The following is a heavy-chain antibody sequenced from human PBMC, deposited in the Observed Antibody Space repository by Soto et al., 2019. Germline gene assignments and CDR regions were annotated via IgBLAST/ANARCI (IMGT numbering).Heavy chain of an antibody. D-gene: IGHD3-3*01. CDR2: ISAYNGNT. V-gene: IGHV1-18*01. J-gene: IGHJ4*02. CDR1: GYTFTSYG. Sequence: QVPLVQSGAEVKKPGASVKVSCKASGYTFTSYGISWVRQAPGQGLEWMGWISAYNGNTNYAQKLQGRVTMTTDTSTSTAYMELRSLRSDDTAVYYCARAYYDFWSGYSPTHYYFDYWGQGTLVTVSS. CDR3: ARAYYDFWSGYSPTHYYFDY.